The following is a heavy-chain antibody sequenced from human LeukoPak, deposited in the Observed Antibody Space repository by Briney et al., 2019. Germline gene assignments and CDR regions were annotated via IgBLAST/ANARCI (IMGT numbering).Heavy chain of an antibody. CDR1: GFTFSSYS. CDR2: ISSSSSYI. V-gene: IGHV3-21*01. Sequence: GGSLRLSCAASGFTFSSYSMNWVRQAPGKGLEWVSSISSSSSYIYYADSVKGRFTISRDNAKNSLYLQMNSLRAEDTAVYYCAAQPRGTTVTTHVYWGQGTLVTVSS. D-gene: IGHD4-17*01. CDR3: AAQPRGTTVTTHVY. J-gene: IGHJ4*02.